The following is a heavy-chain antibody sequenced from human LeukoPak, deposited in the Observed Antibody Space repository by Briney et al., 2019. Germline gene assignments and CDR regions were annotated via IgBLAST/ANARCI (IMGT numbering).Heavy chain of an antibody. Sequence: GESLRISCKGSGYSFTSYWIGWVRQMPGKGLECMGIIYPGDSDTRYSPSFQGQVTISADKSISTAYLQWSSLKASDTAIYYCARHETGPYFDYWGQGTLVTVSS. D-gene: IGHD1-1*01. CDR2: IYPGDSDT. CDR3: ARHETGPYFDY. V-gene: IGHV5-51*01. CDR1: GYSFTSYW. J-gene: IGHJ4*02.